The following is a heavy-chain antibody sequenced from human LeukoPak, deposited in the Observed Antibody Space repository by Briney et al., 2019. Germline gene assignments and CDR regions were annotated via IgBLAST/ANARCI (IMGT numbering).Heavy chain of an antibody. Sequence: ASVKVSCKASGGTFSSYAISWVRQAPGQGLEWMGRITPILGIANYAQKFQGRVTITADKSTSTAYMELSSLRSEDTAVYYCARVDTAMVIDYWGQGTLVTVFS. J-gene: IGHJ4*02. D-gene: IGHD5-18*01. CDR3: ARVDTAMVIDY. CDR1: GGTFSSYA. CDR2: ITPILGIA. V-gene: IGHV1-69*04.